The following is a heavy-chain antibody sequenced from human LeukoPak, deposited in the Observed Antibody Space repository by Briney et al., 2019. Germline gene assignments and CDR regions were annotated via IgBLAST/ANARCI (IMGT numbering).Heavy chain of an antibody. CDR3: ARLIAAAAKTEHFDY. V-gene: IGHV4-39*01. D-gene: IGHD6-13*01. CDR1: RGSISSSSYY. J-gene: IGHJ4*02. Sequence: SETLSLTCTVSRGSISSSSYYWGWIRQPPGKGLEWIGSIYYSGSTYYNPSLKSRVTISVDTSKNQFSLKLSSVTAADTAVYYCARLIAAAAKTEHFDYWGQGTLVTVSS. CDR2: IYYSGST.